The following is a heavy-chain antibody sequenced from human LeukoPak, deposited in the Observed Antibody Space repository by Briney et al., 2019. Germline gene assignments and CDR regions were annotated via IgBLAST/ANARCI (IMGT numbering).Heavy chain of an antibody. CDR3: ARGSLRFLEWLPQYYYGMDV. V-gene: IGHV1-18*01. CDR2: ISAYNGNT. J-gene: IGHJ6*02. Sequence: ASVKVSCKASGYTFTSYGISWVRQAPGQGLEWMGWISAYNGNTNYAQKLQGRVTMTTDTSTSTAYMELRSLRSDDTAVYYCARGSLRFLEWLPQYYYGMDVWGQGTTVTVSS. CDR1: GYTFTSYG. D-gene: IGHD3-3*01.